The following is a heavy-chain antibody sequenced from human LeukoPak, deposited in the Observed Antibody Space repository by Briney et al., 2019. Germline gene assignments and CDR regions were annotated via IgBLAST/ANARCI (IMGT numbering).Heavy chain of an antibody. D-gene: IGHD3-22*01. V-gene: IGHV4-34*01. CDR3: ARGRSGYSRPFDY. J-gene: IGHJ4*02. Sequence: SETLSLTCAVYGGSFSGYYWSWIRQPPGKGLEWIGEINHSGSTNYNPSLKSRVTISVDTSKNQFSLKLSSVTAADTAVYYCARGRSGYSRPFDYWGQGTLVTVSS. CDR2: INHSGST. CDR1: GGSFSGYY.